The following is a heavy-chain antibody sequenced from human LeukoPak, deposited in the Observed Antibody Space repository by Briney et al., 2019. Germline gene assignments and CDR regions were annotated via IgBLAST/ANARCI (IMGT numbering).Heavy chain of an antibody. J-gene: IGHJ4*02. CDR1: GFTFSTYW. CDR2: ISGSGGST. D-gene: IGHD5-18*01. V-gene: IGHV3-23*01. Sequence: GSLRLSCAASGFTFSTYWMSWVRQAPGKGLEWVSAISGSGGSTYYAGSVKGRFTISRDNSKNTLYLQMNSLRAEDTAVYYCAKEGYSYDFDYWGQGTLVTVSS. CDR3: AKEGYSYDFDY.